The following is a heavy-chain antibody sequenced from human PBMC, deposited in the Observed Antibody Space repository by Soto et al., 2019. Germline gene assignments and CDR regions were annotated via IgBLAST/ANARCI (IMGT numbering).Heavy chain of an antibody. CDR3: ARDLHDYGEYYYYGMDV. D-gene: IGHD4-17*01. Sequence: QVQLVESGGGVVQPGRSLRLSCAASGFTFSSYAMHWVRQAPGKGLEWVAVISYDGSNKYYADSVKGRFTISRDNSKNTLYLQMNSVRAEDTAVYYCARDLHDYGEYYYYGMDVWGQGTTVTVSS. J-gene: IGHJ6*02. CDR2: ISYDGSNK. V-gene: IGHV3-30-3*01. CDR1: GFTFSSYA.